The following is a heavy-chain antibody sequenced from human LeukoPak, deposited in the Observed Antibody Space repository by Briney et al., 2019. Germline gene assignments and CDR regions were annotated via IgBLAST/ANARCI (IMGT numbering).Heavy chain of an antibody. Sequence: PSETLSLTCAVYGGSFSGYYWSWIRQPPGKGLEWIGEINHSGSTNYNPSLKSRVTISVDTSKNQFSLKLSSVTAADTAVYYCARGSPIPELHDYWGQGTLVTVSS. CDR3: ARGSPIPELHDY. CDR1: GGSFSGYY. V-gene: IGHV4-34*01. J-gene: IGHJ4*02. CDR2: INHSGST. D-gene: IGHD1-7*01.